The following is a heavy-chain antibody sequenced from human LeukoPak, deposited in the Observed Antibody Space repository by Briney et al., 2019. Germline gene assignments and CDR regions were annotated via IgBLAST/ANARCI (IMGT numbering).Heavy chain of an antibody. D-gene: IGHD6-13*01. CDR1: GGTFSSYA. CDR2: IIPIFGTA. V-gene: IGHV1-69*01. Sequence: ASVKVSCKASGGTFSSYAISWVRQAPGQGLEWMGGIIPIFGTANYAQKFQGRVTITADEPTSTAYMELSSLRSEDTAVYYCARDRDLSRYSSSYNVWGQGTLVTVSS. J-gene: IGHJ4*02. CDR3: ARDRDLSRYSSSYNV.